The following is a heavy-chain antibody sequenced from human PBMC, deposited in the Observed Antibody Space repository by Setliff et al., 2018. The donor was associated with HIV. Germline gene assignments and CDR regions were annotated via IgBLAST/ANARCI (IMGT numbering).Heavy chain of an antibody. V-gene: IGHV4-4*07. CDR1: DSGTYY. J-gene: IGHJ4*02. CDR3: ARAAAGTTGPFDL. CDR2: VSSRGDT. Sequence: PSETLSLTCTVSDSGTYYWSWIRQPAGKGLEWLGRVSSRGDTNYNPSLKSRVTMSVDTSKNQFSLKLTSVTASDTAVYYCARAAAGTTGPFDLWGQGSPVTVSS. D-gene: IGHD1-7*01.